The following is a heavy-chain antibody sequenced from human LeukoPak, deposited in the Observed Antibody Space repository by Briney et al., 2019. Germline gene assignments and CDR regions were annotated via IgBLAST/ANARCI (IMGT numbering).Heavy chain of an antibody. D-gene: IGHD2-2*02. V-gene: IGHV3-30*02. J-gene: IGHJ4*02. CDR2: IRYDGSNK. CDR1: GSTFSSYG. CDR3: AKAPYCSSTSCYTGGY. Sequence: PGGSLRLSCAASGSTFSSYGMHWVRQAPGKGLEWVAFIRYDGSNKYYADSVKGRFTISRDNSKNTLYLQMNSLRAEDTAVYYCAKAPYCSSTSCYTGGYWGQGTLVTVSS.